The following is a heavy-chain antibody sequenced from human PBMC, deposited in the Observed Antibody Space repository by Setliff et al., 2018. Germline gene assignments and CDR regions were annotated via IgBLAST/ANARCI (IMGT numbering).Heavy chain of an antibody. J-gene: IGHJ4*02. D-gene: IGHD3-3*01. V-gene: IGHV1-8*02. CDR2: INPNSGNT. CDR1: GYTFTNYD. Sequence: EASVKVSCKASGYTFTNYDINWVRQATGQGLEWMGWINPNSGNTGYAQNFQGRVTMTRNTSISTAYMELSSLRFEDTAVYCCARGPRHNFWSGYYLVAVNYWGQGTLVTVSS. CDR3: ARGPRHNFWSGYYLVAVNY.